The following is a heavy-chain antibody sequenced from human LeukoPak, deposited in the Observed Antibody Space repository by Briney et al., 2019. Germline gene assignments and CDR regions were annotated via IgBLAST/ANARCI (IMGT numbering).Heavy chain of an antibody. CDR2: ISGSGGST. CDR1: GFTFSSYG. J-gene: IGHJ4*02. V-gene: IGHV3-23*01. CDR3: AKGRMVRESTPFDY. D-gene: IGHD3-10*01. Sequence: GGSLRLSCAASGFTFSSYGMSWVHQAPGKGLEWVSAISGSGGSTYYADSVKGRFTISRDNSKNTLYLQMNSLRAEDTAVYYCAKGRMVRESTPFDYWGQGTLVTVSS.